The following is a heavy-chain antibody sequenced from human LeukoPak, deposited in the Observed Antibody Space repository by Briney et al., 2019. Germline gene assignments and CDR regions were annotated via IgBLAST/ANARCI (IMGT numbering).Heavy chain of an antibody. Sequence: NPSETLSLTCTVSGGSISSYYWSWIRQPPGKGLEWIGYIYHSGSTYYNPSLKSRVTISVDRSKNQFSLKLSSVTAADTAVYYCARRGSSGPLDYWGQGTLVTVSS. V-gene: IGHV4-59*04. D-gene: IGHD3-22*01. CDR3: ARRGSSGPLDY. J-gene: IGHJ4*02. CDR1: GGSISSYY. CDR2: IYHSGST.